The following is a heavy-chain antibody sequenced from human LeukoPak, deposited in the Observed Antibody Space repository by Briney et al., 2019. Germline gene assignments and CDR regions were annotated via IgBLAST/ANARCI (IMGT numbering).Heavy chain of an antibody. Sequence: SETLSLTCTVSGGSVSSGSYYWSWIRQPPGKGLEWIVYIYYSGSTNYNPSLKSRVTISVDTSKNQFSLKLSSVTAADTAVYYCARESDNYYDSSGSYDYWGQGTLVTVSS. CDR2: IYYSGST. V-gene: IGHV4-61*01. CDR1: GGSVSSGSYY. J-gene: IGHJ4*02. D-gene: IGHD3-22*01. CDR3: ARESDNYYDSSGSYDY.